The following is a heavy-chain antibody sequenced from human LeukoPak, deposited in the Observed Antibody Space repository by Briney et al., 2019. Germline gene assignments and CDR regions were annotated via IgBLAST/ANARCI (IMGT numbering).Heavy chain of an antibody. J-gene: IGHJ3*02. CDR1: GGSFSGYY. CDR3: ARYVVVTAIDAFDI. V-gene: IGHV4-34*01. Sequence: PSETLSLTCAVYGGSFSGYYWSWIRQPPGKGLEWIGEINHSGSTNYNTSLKSRVTISVDTSKNQFSLKLSSVTAADTAVYYCARYVVVTAIDAFDIWGQGTMVTVSS. CDR2: INHSGST. D-gene: IGHD2-21*02.